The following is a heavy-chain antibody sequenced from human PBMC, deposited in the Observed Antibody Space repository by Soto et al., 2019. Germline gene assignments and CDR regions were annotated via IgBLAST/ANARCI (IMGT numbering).Heavy chain of an antibody. D-gene: IGHD6-25*01. CDR2: INPNSGGT. CDR1: GYTFTGYF. J-gene: IGHJ4*02. V-gene: IGHV1-2*04. Sequence: ASVKVSCKASGYTFTGYFMHWVRQAPGQGLEWMGWINPNSGGTRYAQSSQGWVTMTRDTSISTAYLELSRLRSDDTAMYYCARGGLEWDSTGGTLFDYWGQGTLVTVSS. CDR3: ARGGLEWDSTGGTLFDY.